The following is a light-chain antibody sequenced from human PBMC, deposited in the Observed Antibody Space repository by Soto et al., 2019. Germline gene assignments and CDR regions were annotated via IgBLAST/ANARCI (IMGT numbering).Light chain of an antibody. CDR1: QSVSSNY. J-gene: IGKJ5*01. CDR2: GAS. CDR3: QQYGSSLSIT. V-gene: IGKV3-20*01. Sequence: EIVLTQSPGTPSLSPGERATLSCRASQSVSSNYFAWYQQKPGQAPRLLIHGASRRATGIPDRFSGSGSGTDFTLTISRLEPEDFAVYYCQQYGSSLSITFGQGTRLEIK.